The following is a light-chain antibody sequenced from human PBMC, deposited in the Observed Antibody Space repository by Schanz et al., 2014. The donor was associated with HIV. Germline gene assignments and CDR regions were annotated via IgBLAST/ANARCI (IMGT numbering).Light chain of an antibody. CDR1: QSVSSSL. CDR3: QQYGSSPLT. CDR2: GAS. V-gene: IGKV3-20*01. Sequence: ETVLTQSPGTLSLSPGERATLSCRASQSVSSSLLAWYQQRPGQAPGLLIYGASSRATDIPDRFSGSGSGTDFTLTISRLEPEDFAVYYCQQYGSSPLTFGGGTKVEIK. J-gene: IGKJ4*01.